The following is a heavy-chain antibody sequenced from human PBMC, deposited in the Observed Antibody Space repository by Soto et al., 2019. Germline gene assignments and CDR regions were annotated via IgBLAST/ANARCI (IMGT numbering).Heavy chain of an antibody. D-gene: IGHD6-13*01. J-gene: IGHJ6*02. CDR3: ARSPSIAAAGHYHYYYYGMDV. V-gene: IGHV5-51*01. CDR1: GYSFTSYW. Sequence: GESLKISCKGSGYSFTSYWIGWVRQMPGKGLEWMGIIYPGDSDTRYSPSFQGQVTISADKSISTAYLQWSSLKASDTAMYYCARSPSIAAAGHYHYYYYGMDVWGQGTRVTVSS. CDR2: IYPGDSDT.